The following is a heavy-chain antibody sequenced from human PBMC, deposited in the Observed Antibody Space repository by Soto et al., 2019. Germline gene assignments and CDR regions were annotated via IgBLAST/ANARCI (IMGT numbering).Heavy chain of an antibody. Sequence: PSETLSLTCSVSGDSINSNFWNWIRQSPSKGLEWIGYIHYSGSTNWNPSLKSRLTISIDTSKNQFSLTLTSVTAADTAVYYCARGRAVTGSFYFDYWGQGTLVTVSS. V-gene: IGHV4-59*01. CDR3: ARGRAVTGSFYFDY. D-gene: IGHD6-19*01. J-gene: IGHJ4*02. CDR1: GDSINSNF. CDR2: IHYSGST.